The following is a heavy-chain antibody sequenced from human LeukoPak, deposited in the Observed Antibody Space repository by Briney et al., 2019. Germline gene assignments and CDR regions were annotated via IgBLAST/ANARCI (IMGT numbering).Heavy chain of an antibody. D-gene: IGHD4-17*01. CDR3: ARHLLTTVTRVGWFDP. CDR2: IYFGGSS. V-gene: IGHV4-39*01. Sequence: SETLSLTCTVSGGSIRNSNYYWGWIRQPPGKGLEWIGSIYFGGSSYYNPSLKSRVTISVDTSKNQFSLKLSSVTAADTAVYYCARHLLTTVTRVGWFDPWGQGTLVTVSS. CDR1: GGSIRNSNYY. J-gene: IGHJ5*02.